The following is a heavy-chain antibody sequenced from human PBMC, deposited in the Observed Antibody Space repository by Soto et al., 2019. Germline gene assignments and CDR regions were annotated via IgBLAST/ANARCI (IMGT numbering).Heavy chain of an antibody. J-gene: IGHJ5*02. CDR1: GFTFDDYA. CDR2: ISWDSGTI. CDR3: ANDIGPLYNWFAR. V-gene: IGHV3-9*01. Sequence: EVQLLESGGGLVQPGRSLRLSCAASGFTFDDYAMHWVRQAPGKGLEWVSVISWDSGTIAYADSVKGRFTISIDNAKNSLYLRMHSLRAEDTAFYYCANDIGPLYNWFARWGQGILVTVSS. D-gene: IGHD3-16*01.